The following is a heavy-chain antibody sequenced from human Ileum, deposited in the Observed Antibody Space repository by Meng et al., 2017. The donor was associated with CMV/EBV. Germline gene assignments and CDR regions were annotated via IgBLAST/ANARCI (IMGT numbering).Heavy chain of an antibody. CDR1: DSVSISTDS. D-gene: IGHD3-10*01. Sequence: QLQLHQPGPGLVNPSQTLPPTCAWDSVSISTDSWTWIRQSPSRGLEWLGRTWYGSKWYYEYAVSVKSRITIVPDTSQNQISLQLNSVTPDDTAVYYCTYGWPLKYWGQGSLVTASS. CDR3: TYGWPLKY. V-gene: IGHV6-1*01. CDR2: TWYGSKWYY. J-gene: IGHJ4*02.